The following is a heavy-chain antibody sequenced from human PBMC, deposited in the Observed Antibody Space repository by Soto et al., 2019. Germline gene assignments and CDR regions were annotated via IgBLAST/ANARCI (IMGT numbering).Heavy chain of an antibody. Sequence: ASVKVSCKASGGTFSSYTISWVRQAPGQGLEWMGRIIPILGIANYAQKFQGRVTITADKSTSTAYMELSSLRAEDTAVYYCATEGTTTVTPLPYYGMDVWGQGTTVTVSS. J-gene: IGHJ6*02. CDR3: ATEGTTTVTPLPYYGMDV. CDR2: IIPILGIA. CDR1: GGTFSSYT. V-gene: IGHV1-69*02. D-gene: IGHD4-17*01.